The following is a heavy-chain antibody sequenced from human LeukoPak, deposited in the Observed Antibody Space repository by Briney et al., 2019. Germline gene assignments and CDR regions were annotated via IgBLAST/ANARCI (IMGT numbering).Heavy chain of an antibody. CDR1: GFTFSSYS. CDR2: IWYDGSNK. J-gene: IGHJ3*02. CDR3: ARSAAAGTRDAFDI. D-gene: IGHD6-13*01. Sequence: GGSLRLSCAASGFTFSSYSMNWVRQAPGKGLEWVAVIWYDGSNKYYADSVKGRFTISRDNSKNTLYLQMNSLRAEDTAVYYCARSAAAGTRDAFDIWGQGTMVTVSS. V-gene: IGHV3-33*08.